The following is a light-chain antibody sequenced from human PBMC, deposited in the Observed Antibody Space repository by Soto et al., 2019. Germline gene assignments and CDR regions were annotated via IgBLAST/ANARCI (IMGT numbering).Light chain of an antibody. CDR2: DVT. Sequence: QSVLTQPASVSGSPGQSITISCTGTSSDVGDYDYVSWYQQHPGKAPKLMIYDVTNRPSGVSNRFSGSKSGNTASLTISGLQDEDEADYYCISYASINTHVLGTG. J-gene: IGLJ1*01. CDR1: SSDVGDYDY. CDR3: ISYASINTHV. V-gene: IGLV2-14*01.